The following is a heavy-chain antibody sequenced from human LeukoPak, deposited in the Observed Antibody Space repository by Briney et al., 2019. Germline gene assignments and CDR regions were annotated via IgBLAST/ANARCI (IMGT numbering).Heavy chain of an antibody. CDR1: GYTFTTYG. CDR2: ISAYNGNT. V-gene: IGHV1-18*01. D-gene: IGHD6-6*01. J-gene: IGHJ5*02. Sequence: ASVKASCKASGYTFTTYGISWVRQAPGQRLEWMGWISAYNGNTNYAQQFQDRVTMSTDTSMSTAYMELRSLRSDDTAVYYCARDLIAVRPGWFDPWGQGSLVTVSS. CDR3: ARDLIAVRPGWFDP.